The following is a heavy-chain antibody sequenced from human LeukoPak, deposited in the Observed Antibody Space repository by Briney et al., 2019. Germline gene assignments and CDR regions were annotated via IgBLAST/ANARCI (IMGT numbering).Heavy chain of an antibody. CDR3: ARHRPVGCRGGSCYWYYYYMDV. CDR2: INPNSGGT. D-gene: IGHD2-15*01. J-gene: IGHJ6*03. CDR1: GYTFTGYY. V-gene: IGHV1-2*02. Sequence: ASVKVSCKASGYTFTGYYMHWVRQAPGQGLEWMGWINPNSGGTNYAQKFQGRVTMTRDTSISTAYMELSRLRSDDTAVYYCARHRPVGCRGGSCYWYYYYMDVWGKGTTVTISS.